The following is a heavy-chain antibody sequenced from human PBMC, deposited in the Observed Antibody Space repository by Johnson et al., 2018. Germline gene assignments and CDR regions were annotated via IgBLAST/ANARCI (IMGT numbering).Heavy chain of an antibody. D-gene: IGHD2-15*01. CDR2: IIPIFGTA. V-gene: IGHV1-69*15. J-gene: IGHJ3*02. CDR3: ASGHDSYALDI. CDR1: GGTFSTYT. Sequence: QVQLVQSGAEVKKPGSSVKVSCKASGGTFSTYTINWVRQAPGQGLEWMGRIIPIFGTANYAQKFQGRVTITADESTSTAYMELSSLRSEDTAGYYCASGHDSYALDIWGQGTMVTVSS.